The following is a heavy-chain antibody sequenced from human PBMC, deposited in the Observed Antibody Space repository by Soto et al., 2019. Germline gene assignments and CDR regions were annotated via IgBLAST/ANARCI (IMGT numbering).Heavy chain of an antibody. CDR3: ALAYSSGFDY. Sequence: SETLSLTCAVSGGSISSSNWWSWVRQPPGKGLEWIGEIYHSGSTNYNPSLKSRVTISVDTSKNQFSLKLRSVTAADTAVYYCALAYSSGFDYWGLGTLVTVSS. CDR2: IYHSGST. CDR1: GGSISSSNW. J-gene: IGHJ4*02. V-gene: IGHV4-4*02. D-gene: IGHD6-19*01.